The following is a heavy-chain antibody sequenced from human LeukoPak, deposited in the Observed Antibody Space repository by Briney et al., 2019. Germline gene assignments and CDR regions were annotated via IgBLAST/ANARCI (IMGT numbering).Heavy chain of an antibody. CDR1: GFTFSSYA. V-gene: IGHV3-30*04. D-gene: IGHD2-2*01. CDR3: ARDRYAWDFDY. CDR2: ISYDGSNK. J-gene: IGHJ4*02. Sequence: PGRSLRLSCAAAGFTFSSYAMHWVRQAPGKGLEWVAVISYDGSNKYYADSVKGRFTISRDNSKNTLYLQMNSLRAEDTAVCYCARDRYAWDFDYWGQGTLVTVSS.